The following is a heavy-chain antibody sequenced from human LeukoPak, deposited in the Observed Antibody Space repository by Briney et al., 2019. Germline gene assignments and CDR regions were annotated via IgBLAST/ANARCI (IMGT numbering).Heavy chain of an antibody. CDR2: IVGSGRNT. CDR1: GITFSIFT. Sequence: GGSLRLSCAASGITFSIFTMSWVRQAPGKGLEWVSAIVGSGRNTYYADSVKGRFTISRDNSKNTLYLQMNSLRAEDTAVYHCAKEGGYDGVDWWGQGTLVTVSS. D-gene: IGHD5-12*01. J-gene: IGHJ4*02. CDR3: AKEGGYDGVDW. V-gene: IGHV3-23*01.